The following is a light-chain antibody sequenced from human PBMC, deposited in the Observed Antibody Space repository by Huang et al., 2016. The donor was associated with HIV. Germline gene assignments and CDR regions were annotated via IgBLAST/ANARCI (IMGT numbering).Light chain of an antibody. CDR3: QQYNNWPPEET. CDR1: QGVSSN. V-gene: IGKV3-15*01. Sequence: EIVMTQSPATLSVSPGERATLSCRASQGVSSNLAWYQQKPGQAPRLLIYGASTRATGIPARFSGSGSGTDFTLTITSLQSEDFAVYYCQQYNNWPPEETFGPGTKVDFK. CDR2: GAS. J-gene: IGKJ3*01.